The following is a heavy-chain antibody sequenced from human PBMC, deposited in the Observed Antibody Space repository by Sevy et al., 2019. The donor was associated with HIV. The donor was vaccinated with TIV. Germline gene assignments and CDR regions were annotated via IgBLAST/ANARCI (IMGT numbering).Heavy chain of an antibody. Sequence: SETLSLTCTVSGGSISSGSYYWSWIRQPAGKGLEWIGRIYTSGSTNYNPSLKSRVTMSVDTSKNQFSLKLSSVTAADTAVYYCARFRTGYSSSWIDHWGQGTLVTVSS. J-gene: IGHJ4*02. CDR2: IYTSGST. CDR3: ARFRTGYSSSWIDH. D-gene: IGHD6-13*01. CDR1: GGSISSGSYY. V-gene: IGHV4-61*02.